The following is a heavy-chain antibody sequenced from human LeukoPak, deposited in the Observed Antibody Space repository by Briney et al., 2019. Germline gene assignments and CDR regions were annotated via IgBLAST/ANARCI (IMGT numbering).Heavy chain of an antibody. V-gene: IGHV4-34*01. D-gene: IGHD3-22*01. CDR2: INHSGST. CDR1: GGSFSGYY. Sequence: SETLSLTCAVYGGSFSGYYWSWIRQPPGKGLEWIGEINHSGSTNYNPSLKSRVTISVDTSKNQFSLKLSSVTAADTAVYYCARRPTYYYDSSGWSPWGQGTLVTVSS. CDR3: ARRPTYYYDSSGWSP. J-gene: IGHJ5*02.